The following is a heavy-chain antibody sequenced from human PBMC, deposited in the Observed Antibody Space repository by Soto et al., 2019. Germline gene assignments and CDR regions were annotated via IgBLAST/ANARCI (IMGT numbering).Heavy chain of an antibody. CDR2: IYYSGST. D-gene: IGHD6-6*01. J-gene: IGHJ6*02. Sequence: SETLSLTCTVSGGSISSGDYYWSWIRQPPGKGLEWIGYIYYSGSTYYNPSLKSRVTISVDTSKNQFSLKLSSVTAADTAVYYCVRDHSSSSYYYYGMDVWGQGTTVTVSS. CDR3: VRDHSSSSYYYYGMDV. CDR1: GGSISSGDYY. V-gene: IGHV4-30-4*01.